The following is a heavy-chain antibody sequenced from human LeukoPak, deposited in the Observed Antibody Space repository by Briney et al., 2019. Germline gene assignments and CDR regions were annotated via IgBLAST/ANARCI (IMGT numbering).Heavy chain of an antibody. CDR3: ARGWGAAAATPRGY. D-gene: IGHD6-13*01. Sequence: GGSLRLSCAASGFTFSSYSMNWVRQAPGKGLEWVSSISSSSSYIYYADSVKGRFSISRDNAKNSLYLQMNSLRAEDTAVYYCARGWGAAAATPRGYWGQGTLVTVSS. J-gene: IGHJ4*02. CDR2: ISSSSSYI. CDR1: GFTFSSYS. V-gene: IGHV3-21*01.